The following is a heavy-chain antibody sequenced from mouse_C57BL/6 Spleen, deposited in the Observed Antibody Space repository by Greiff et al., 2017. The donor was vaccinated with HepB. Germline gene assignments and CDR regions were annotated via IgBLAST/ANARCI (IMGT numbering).Heavy chain of an antibody. Sequence: QVQLKQPGAELVKPGASVKLSCKASGYTFTSYWMHWVKQRPGRGLEWIGRIDPNSGGTKYNEKFKSKATLTVDKPSSTAYMQISRLTSEDSAVYYCARSGGNYYFDYWGQGTTLTVSS. CDR3: ARSGGNYYFDY. CDR2: IDPNSGGT. J-gene: IGHJ2*01. CDR1: GYTFTSYW. V-gene: IGHV1-72*01. D-gene: IGHD1-1*02.